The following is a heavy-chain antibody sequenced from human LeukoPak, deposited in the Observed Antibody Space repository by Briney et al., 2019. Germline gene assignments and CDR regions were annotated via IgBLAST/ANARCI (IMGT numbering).Heavy chain of an antibody. CDR3: AKVWLTGILDY. D-gene: IGHD3-10*01. J-gene: IGHJ4*02. V-gene: IGHV3-23*01. Sequence: GGSLRLSCAASGFTLSSYAMSWVRQGPGKGLEWVSAISVSGNTYHADSVKGRFTISRDNSKNTLYLQMNSLRAEDTAVYYCAKVWLTGILDYWGQGTLVTVSS. CDR2: ISVSGNT. CDR1: GFTLSSYA.